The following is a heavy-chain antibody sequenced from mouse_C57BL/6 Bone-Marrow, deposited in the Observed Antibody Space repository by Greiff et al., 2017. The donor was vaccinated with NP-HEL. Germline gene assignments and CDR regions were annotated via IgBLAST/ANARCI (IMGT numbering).Heavy chain of an antibody. J-gene: IGHJ3*01. D-gene: IGHD3-1*01. CDR2: IYPGSGNT. CDR3: ARLGLD. V-gene: IGHV1-76*01. Sequence: QVHVKQSGAELVRPGASVKLSCKASGYTFTDYYINWVKQRPGQGLEWIARIYPGSGNTYYNEKFKGKAKLTAEQSSSTAYLLLSSLTAEDSTVYFCARLGLDWGQGTLVTVSA. CDR1: GYTFTDYY.